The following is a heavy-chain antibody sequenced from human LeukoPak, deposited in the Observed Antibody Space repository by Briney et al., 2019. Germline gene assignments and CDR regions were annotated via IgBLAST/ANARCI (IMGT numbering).Heavy chain of an antibody. V-gene: IGHV3-30*04. CDR1: GFTFSSYA. CDR2: ISYDGSNK. CDR3: ARSPRRESTYYYYYYMDV. J-gene: IGHJ6*03. Sequence: GGSLRLSCAASGFTFSSYAMHWVRQAPGKGLEWVAVISYDGSNKYYADSVKGRFTISRDNSKNTLYLQMNSLRAEDTAVYYCARSPRRESTYYYYYYMDVWGKGTTVTVSS.